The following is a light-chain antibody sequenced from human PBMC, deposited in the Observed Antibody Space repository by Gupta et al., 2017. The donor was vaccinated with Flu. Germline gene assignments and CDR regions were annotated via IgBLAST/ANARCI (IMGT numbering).Light chain of an antibody. CDR3: QQYDNTLYLT. J-gene: IGKJ4*01. Sequence: RASLCLQLNANINNYLAWDQQKPGQAPKLLIFGASSWESGVPDRFSGSGSGTDFTFTISSLQAEDVAFYYCQQYDNTLYLTFGGGTKVEI. CDR1: LCLQLNANINNY. V-gene: IGKV4-1*01. CDR2: GAS.